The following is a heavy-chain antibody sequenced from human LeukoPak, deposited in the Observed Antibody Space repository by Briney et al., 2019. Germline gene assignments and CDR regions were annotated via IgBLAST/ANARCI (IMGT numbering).Heavy chain of an antibody. CDR3: ATSGSYARGRVDY. J-gene: IGHJ4*02. D-gene: IGHD1-26*01. CDR1: GFTFSDYY. Sequence: GGSLRLSCAASGFTFSDYYMSWIRQAPGKGLEWVSYISSSGSTIYYADSVKGRFTISRDNAKNSLYRQMNSLRAEDTAVYYCATSGSYARGRVDYWGQGTLVTVSS. CDR2: ISSSGSTI. V-gene: IGHV3-11*04.